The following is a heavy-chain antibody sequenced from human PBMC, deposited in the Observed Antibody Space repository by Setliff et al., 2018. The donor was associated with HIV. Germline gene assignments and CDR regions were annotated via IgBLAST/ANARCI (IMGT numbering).Heavy chain of an antibody. V-gene: IGHV1-69*13. D-gene: IGHD3-22*01. CDR1: GGTFSSYA. CDR3: ARHASTWYYESSGPHFDY. Sequence: SVKVSCKASGGTFSSYAISWVRQAPGQGLEWMGGIIPIFGTANYAQKFQGRVTITADESTSTAYMELSSLRSEDTAVYYCARHASTWYYESSGPHFDYWGQGTLVTVSS. CDR2: IIPIFGTA. J-gene: IGHJ4*02.